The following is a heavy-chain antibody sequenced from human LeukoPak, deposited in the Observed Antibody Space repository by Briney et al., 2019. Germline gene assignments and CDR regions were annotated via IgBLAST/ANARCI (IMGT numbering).Heavy chain of an antibody. J-gene: IGHJ6*04. CDR1: GGSISSYY. D-gene: IGHD2-2*01. Sequence: SETLSLTCTHSGGSISSYYWSWIRQPPGKGLEWIAYIYYSGSTNYNPSPKSRVTISVDTSKNQFSLKLSSVTAADTAVYYCARGLVVVPAALGYYYYGMDVWGKGTTVTVSS. CDR2: IYYSGST. V-gene: IGHV4-59*01. CDR3: ARGLVVVPAALGYYYYGMDV.